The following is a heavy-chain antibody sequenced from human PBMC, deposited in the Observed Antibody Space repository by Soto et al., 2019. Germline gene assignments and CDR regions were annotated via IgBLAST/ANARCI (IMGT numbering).Heavy chain of an antibody. V-gene: IGHV1-18*01. Sequence: QVQLVQSGAEVKKPGASVKVSCKASGFPFTTFGFNWVRQAPGQGREWMGWISAYNGNTNFAQRFQDRVTLTTDTYTGTAYMEVRGLTSDNTAVYYCARGIGATGVNDAFDIWGQGTMVTVSS. J-gene: IGHJ3*02. CDR3: ARGIGATGVNDAFDI. CDR1: GFPFTTFG. D-gene: IGHD3-10*01. CDR2: ISAYNGNT.